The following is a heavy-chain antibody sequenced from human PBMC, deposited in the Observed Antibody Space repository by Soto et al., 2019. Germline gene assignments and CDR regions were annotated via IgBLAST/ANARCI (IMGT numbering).Heavy chain of an antibody. CDR1: GGSISSGGYS. V-gene: IGHV4-30-2*01. CDR3: ARGIPARDFAY. J-gene: IGHJ4*02. D-gene: IGHD2-2*02. CDR2: IYHSGST. Sequence: SETLSLTCAVSGGSISSGGYSWSWIRQPPGKGLEWIGYIYHSGSTYYNPSLKSRVTISVDRSKNQFSLKLSSVTAADTAVYYCARGIPARDFAYGGRGPRVTVPS.